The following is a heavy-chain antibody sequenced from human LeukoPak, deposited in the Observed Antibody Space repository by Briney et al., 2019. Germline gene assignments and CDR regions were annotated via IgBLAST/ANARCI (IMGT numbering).Heavy chain of an antibody. D-gene: IGHD4-17*01. CDR3: ARGGGSYGDYSLWLGY. CDR2: ISAYSGNT. V-gene: IGHV1-18*01. Sequence: ASVKVSCKASGYTFSGYGFSWVRQAPGQGLEWMGWISAYSGNTKYAQKYRARVTLTTDTSTSTAYMGLRSLGSDDTAVYYCARGGGSYGDYSLWLGYWGQGTLVTVSS. J-gene: IGHJ4*02. CDR1: GYTFSGYG.